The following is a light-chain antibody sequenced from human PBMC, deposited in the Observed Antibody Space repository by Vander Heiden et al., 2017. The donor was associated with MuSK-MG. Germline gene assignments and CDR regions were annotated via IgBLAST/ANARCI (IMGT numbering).Light chain of an antibody. V-gene: IGKV2-28*01. CDR3: MQALQTPLT. Sequence: DIVMTQSLLSLPVTPGEPASISCRSSQSLLHSNGYNYLDWYLQKPGQSPQLLIYLGSNRASGVPDRFSGSGSGTEFTLKISRVEAEDVGVYYCMQALQTPLTFGGGTKVEIK. J-gene: IGKJ4*01. CDR1: QSLLHSNGYNY. CDR2: LGS.